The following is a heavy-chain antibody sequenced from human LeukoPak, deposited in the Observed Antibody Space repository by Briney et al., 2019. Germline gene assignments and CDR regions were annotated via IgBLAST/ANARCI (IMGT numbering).Heavy chain of an antibody. CDR2: IYYSGST. Sequence: SETLSLTCTVSGGSISSSSYYWGWIRQPPGKGLEWIGSIYYSGSTYYNPSLKSRVTISVDTSKNQFSLKLSSVTAADTAVYYCASGEYPSQWSNYYYYYGMDVWGQGTTVTVSS. CDR1: GGSISSSSYY. D-gene: IGHD3-10*01. J-gene: IGHJ6*02. V-gene: IGHV4-39*01. CDR3: ASGEYPSQWSNYYYYYGMDV.